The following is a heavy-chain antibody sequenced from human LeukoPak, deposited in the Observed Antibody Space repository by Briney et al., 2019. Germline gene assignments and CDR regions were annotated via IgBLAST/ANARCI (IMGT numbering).Heavy chain of an antibody. V-gene: IGHV5-51*01. CDR1: GYSFTTYW. J-gene: IGHJ4*02. Sequence: GESLKISCKGSGYSFTTYWINWVRQMPGKGLEWMGIIYVGDSETRYSPSFQGQVTISADKSTSTAYLQWSTLKASDTAMYYCARGANFWSGFSSYYSDYWGQGTLVTVSS. CDR2: IYVGDSET. D-gene: IGHD3-3*01. CDR3: ARGANFWSGFSSYYSDY.